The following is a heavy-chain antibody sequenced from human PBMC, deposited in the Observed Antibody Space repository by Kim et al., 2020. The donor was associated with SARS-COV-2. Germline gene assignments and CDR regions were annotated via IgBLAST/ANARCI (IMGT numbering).Heavy chain of an antibody. J-gene: IGHJ4*02. D-gene: IGHD3-10*01. CDR1: GFTFSSYE. CDR2: ISSSGSTI. Sequence: GGSLRLSCAASGFTFSSYEMNWVRQAPGKGLEWVSYISSSGSTIYYADSVKGRFTISRDNAKNSLYLQMNSLRAEDTAVYYCARVGAMVRGVITDYWGQGTLVTVSS. V-gene: IGHV3-48*03. CDR3: ARVGAMVRGVITDY.